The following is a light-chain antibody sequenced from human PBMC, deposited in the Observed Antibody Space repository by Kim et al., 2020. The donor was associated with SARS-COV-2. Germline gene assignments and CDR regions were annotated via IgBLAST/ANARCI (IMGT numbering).Light chain of an antibody. CDR2: KTS. CDR3: QHYHIHPT. V-gene: IGKV1-5*03. J-gene: IGKJ1*01. Sequence: DIQMTQSPSILPASVVDTVTITCRASQNVNIWLAWYQQKPGQVPKLLIHKTSRLQRGVPSRFSGGGSGTDFTLTIRSLQPDDFATYFCQHYHIHPTFGQGTKVDIK. CDR1: QNVNIW.